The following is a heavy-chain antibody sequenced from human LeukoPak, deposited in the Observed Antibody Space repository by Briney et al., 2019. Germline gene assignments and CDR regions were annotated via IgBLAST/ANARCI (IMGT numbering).Heavy chain of an antibody. J-gene: IGHJ4*02. CDR2: ISSSSSYI. V-gene: IGHV3-21*01. D-gene: IGHD6-13*01. CDR3: ARVAEAAAFDY. Sequence: GGSLRLSCAASGFTFSSCSMNWVRQAPGKWLEWVSSISSSSSYIYYADSVKGRLTISRDNAKNSLYLQMNSLRADDTAVYYCARVAEAAAFDYWGQGTMVAVSS. CDR1: GFTFSSCS.